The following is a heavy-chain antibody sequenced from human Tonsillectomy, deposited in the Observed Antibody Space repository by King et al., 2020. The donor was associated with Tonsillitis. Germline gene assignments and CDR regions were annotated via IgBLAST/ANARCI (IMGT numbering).Heavy chain of an antibody. CDR1: GGSFSGYY. CDR2: INHSGST. CDR3: ARGGLAAGYYFDY. Sequence: VQLQQWGAGLLKPSEPLSLTCAVYGGSFSGYYWSWIRQPPGKGLEWIGEINHSGSTNYNPSLKSRVTISVDTPKNQFSLNLSSVTAADTAVYYCARGGLAAGYYFDYWGQGTRVTVSS. D-gene: IGHD6-25*01. J-gene: IGHJ4*02. V-gene: IGHV4-34*01.